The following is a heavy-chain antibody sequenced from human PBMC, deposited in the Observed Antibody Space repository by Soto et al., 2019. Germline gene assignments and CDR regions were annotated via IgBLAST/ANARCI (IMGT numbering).Heavy chain of an antibody. CDR1: GFTFSSYA. CDR2: ISGSGGST. D-gene: IGHD3-10*01. CDR3: AKDPYGGWFGELWGFDP. J-gene: IGHJ5*02. V-gene: IGHV3-23*01. Sequence: GGSLRLSCAASGFTFSSYAMSWVRQAPGKGLEWVSAISGSGGSTYYADSVKGRFTISRDNSKNTLYLQMNSLRAEDTAVYYCAKDPYGGWFGELWGFDPWGQGTLVTVSS.